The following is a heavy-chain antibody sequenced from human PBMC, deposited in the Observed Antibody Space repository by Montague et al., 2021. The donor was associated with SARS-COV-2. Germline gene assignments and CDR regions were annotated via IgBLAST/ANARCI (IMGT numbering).Heavy chain of an antibody. CDR3: AGGFDL. CDR2: IYYSGST. CDR1: GGSISSYY. Sequence: SETLSLTCTVSGGSISSYYWSWIRQPPGKGLEWIGYIYYSGSTNYNPSLKSRVTISVDTSKNQFSLKLSSVTATDTAVYCCAGGFDLWGHGTLVTVSS. D-gene: IGHD3-16*01. V-gene: IGHV4-59*01. J-gene: IGHJ2*01.